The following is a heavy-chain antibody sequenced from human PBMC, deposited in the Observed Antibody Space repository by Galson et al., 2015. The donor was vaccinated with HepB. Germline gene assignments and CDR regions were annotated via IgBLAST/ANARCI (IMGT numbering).Heavy chain of an antibody. CDR1: GYTFTGYY. CDR3: ARGEVEQQLAGYSYYYGMDV. CDR2: INPNSGGT. V-gene: IGHV1-2*02. D-gene: IGHD6-13*01. J-gene: IGHJ6*02. Sequence: SVKVSCKASGYTFTGYYMHWVRQAPGQGLEWMGWINPNSGGTNYAQKFQGRVTMTRDTSISTAYVELSRLRSDDTAVYYCARGEVEQQLAGYSYYYGMDVWGQGTTVTVSS.